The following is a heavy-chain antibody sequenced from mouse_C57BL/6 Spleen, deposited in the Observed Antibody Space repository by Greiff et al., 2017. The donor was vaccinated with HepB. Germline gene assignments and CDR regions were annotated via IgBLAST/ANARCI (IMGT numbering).Heavy chain of an antibody. CDR3: ALLWLRQYYFDY. J-gene: IGHJ2*01. CDR2: IHPNSGST. V-gene: IGHV1-64*01. CDR1: GYTFTSYW. D-gene: IGHD2-9*01. Sequence: QVQLKQPGAELVKPGASVKLSCKASGYTFTSYWMHWVKQRPGQGLEWIGMIHPNSGSTNYNEKFKSKATLTVDKSSSTAYMQLSSLTSEDSAVYYCALLWLRQYYFDYWGQGTTLTVSS.